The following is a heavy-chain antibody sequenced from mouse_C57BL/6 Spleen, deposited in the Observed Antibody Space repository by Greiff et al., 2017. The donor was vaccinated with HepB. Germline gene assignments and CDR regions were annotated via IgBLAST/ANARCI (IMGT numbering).Heavy chain of an antibody. V-gene: IGHV1-64*01. CDR1: GYTFTSYW. J-gene: IGHJ2*01. CDR2: IHPNSGST. D-gene: IGHD1-1*01. Sequence: VQLQQPGAELVKPGASVKLSCKASGYTFTSYWTHWVKQRPGQGLEWIGMIHPNSGSTNYNEKFKSKATLTVDKSSSTAYMQLSSLTSEDSAVYYCARGTGYGSSYEDFDYWGQGTTLTVSS. CDR3: ARGTGYGSSYEDFDY.